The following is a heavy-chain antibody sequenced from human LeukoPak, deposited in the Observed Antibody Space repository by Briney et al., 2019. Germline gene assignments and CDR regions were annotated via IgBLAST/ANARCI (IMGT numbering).Heavy chain of an antibody. CDR2: IYHSGST. J-gene: IGHJ4*02. V-gene: IGHV4-30-2*01. CDR3: ARVRVVPAAMSDY. CDR1: GGSISSGGYY. Sequence: PARTLSLTCTVSGGSISSGGYYWGWLPQPPGKGREWLGYIYHSGSTYYNPSLKSRVTISVDRCKNQFSLKLSSVTAADTAVYYCARVRVVPAAMSDYWGQGTLVTVSS. D-gene: IGHD2-2*01.